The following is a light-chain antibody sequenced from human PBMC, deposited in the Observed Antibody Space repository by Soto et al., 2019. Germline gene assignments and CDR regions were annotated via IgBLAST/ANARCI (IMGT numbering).Light chain of an antibody. CDR2: SNN. CDR1: SSNIGSKT. CDR3: AAWDDTLNGWV. V-gene: IGLV1-44*01. Sequence: QSVLTQPPSASGIPGQRVTISCSGSSSNIGSKTVNWYQQLPGTAPKVLIYSNNQRPSGVPDRFSGSKSGTSGSLAISGLQSEDEADYYCAAWDDTLNGWVFGGGTQLTVL. J-gene: IGLJ7*01.